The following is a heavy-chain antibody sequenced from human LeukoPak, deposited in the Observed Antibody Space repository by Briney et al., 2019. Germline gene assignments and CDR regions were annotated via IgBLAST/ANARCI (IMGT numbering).Heavy chain of an antibody. J-gene: IGHJ4*02. CDR1: GGSISSYY. D-gene: IGHD6-13*01. CDR3: ARGARIAAAGTFAY. Sequence: SETLSLTCTVSGGSISSYYWSWIRQPPGKGLEWIGYIYYSGSTNYNPSLKSRVTISVDTSKNQFSLKLSSVTAADTAVYYCARGARIAAAGTFAYWGQGTLVTVSS. CDR2: IYYSGST. V-gene: IGHV4-59*12.